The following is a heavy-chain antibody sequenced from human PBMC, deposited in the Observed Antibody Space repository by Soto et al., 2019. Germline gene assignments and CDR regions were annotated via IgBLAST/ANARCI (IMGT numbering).Heavy chain of an antibody. J-gene: IGHJ4*02. CDR2: ISYDGSNK. V-gene: IGHV3-30*18. CDR1: GFTFSSYG. CDR3: AKSNSGRGVQNYFDY. D-gene: IGHD3-10*01. Sequence: GGSLRLSCAASGFTFSSYGMHWVRQAPGKGLEWVAVISYDGSNKYYADSVKGRFTISRDNSKNTLYLQMNSLRAEDTAVYYCAKSNSGRGVQNYFDYWGQGTLVTVSS.